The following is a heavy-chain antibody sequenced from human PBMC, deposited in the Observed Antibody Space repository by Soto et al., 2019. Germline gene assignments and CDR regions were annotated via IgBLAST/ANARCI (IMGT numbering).Heavy chain of an antibody. CDR2: ISLSGTTI. D-gene: IGHD3-9*01. CDR3: ARFRGDGYYNL. J-gene: IGHJ4*02. V-gene: IGHV3-11*01. Sequence: QVQLVESGGGLVKPGGSLRLSCAASGFTLSDYYMTWIRQAPGKGLGWVSDISLSGTTIHYADSVRGRFTISRDNAKNSMWLQMNTLRAEDTAVYYCARFRGDGYYNLWGQGTLVTVCS. CDR1: GFTLSDYY.